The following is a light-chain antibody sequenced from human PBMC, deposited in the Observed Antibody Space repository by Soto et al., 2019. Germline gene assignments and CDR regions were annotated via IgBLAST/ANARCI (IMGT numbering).Light chain of an antibody. V-gene: IGKV3-15*01. CDR3: QEYNDWRPIT. J-gene: IGKJ4*01. CDR2: GAS. Sequence: IVMTQSPATLSVSPGERATLSCRASQSISTKLAWYQQKPGQAPRLLIYGASTRATGIPVRFSGSGSGTESTLTITSLQFEDFAVYYCQEYNDWRPITFGGGTKVDIK. CDR1: QSISTK.